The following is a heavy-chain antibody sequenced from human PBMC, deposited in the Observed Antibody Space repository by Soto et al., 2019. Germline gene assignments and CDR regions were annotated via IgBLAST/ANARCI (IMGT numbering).Heavy chain of an antibody. CDR2: ISGSGGST. CDR1: GFTFSSYA. V-gene: IGHV3-23*01. J-gene: IGHJ6*02. D-gene: IGHD2-15*01. CDR3: AKDEGRYCSGGSCYREYYYYGMDV. Sequence: EVQLLESGGGLVQPGGSLRLSCAASGFTFSSYAMSWVRQAPGKGLEWVSAISGSGGSTYYADSVKGRFTISRDNSKNTLYLQMNRLRAEDTAVYYCAKDEGRYCSGGSCYREYYYYGMDVWGQGTTVTVSS.